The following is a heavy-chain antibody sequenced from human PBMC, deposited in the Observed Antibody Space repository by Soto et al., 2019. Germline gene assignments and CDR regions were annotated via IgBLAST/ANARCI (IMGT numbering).Heavy chain of an antibody. CDR1: GGSISSSSYY. V-gene: IGHV4-39*01. Sequence: SETLSLTCTVSGGSISSSSYYWGWIRQPPGKGLEWIGSIYYSGSTYYNPSLKSRVTISVDTSKNQFSLKLSSVTAADTAVYYCARQEYCSGGSCYQVRAYYYYYMDVWGKGTTVTVSS. CDR2: IYYSGST. CDR3: ARQEYCSGGSCYQVRAYYYYYMDV. J-gene: IGHJ6*03. D-gene: IGHD2-15*01.